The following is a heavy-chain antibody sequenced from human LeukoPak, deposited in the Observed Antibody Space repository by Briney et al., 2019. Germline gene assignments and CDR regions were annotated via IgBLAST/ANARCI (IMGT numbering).Heavy chain of an antibody. V-gene: IGHV3-30*02. CDR3: ARYGNAFDY. CDR2: IRNDGSNK. Sequence: GGSLRLSCAASGFTFSRYGMHSVRQTPGGGLGWVAFIRNDGSNKHYADSVKGRFTISRDNSKHTLFLQINSVRAEDTALYYCARYGNAFDYWGQGTLVTISS. CDR1: GFTFSRYG. D-gene: IGHD2-15*01. J-gene: IGHJ4*02.